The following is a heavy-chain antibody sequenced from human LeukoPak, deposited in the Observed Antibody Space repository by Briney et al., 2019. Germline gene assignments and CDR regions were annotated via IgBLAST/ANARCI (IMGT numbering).Heavy chain of an antibody. V-gene: IGHV4-59*12. CDR3: ARKGLSPPPGPQPDTRRTAFDS. CDR1: GGSISSYY. Sequence: SETLSLTCTVSGGSISSYYWSWIRQPPGKGLEWIGYIYYSGSTNYNPSLESRVTISVDTSKNQFSLKLSSVTAADTAVYYCARKGLSPPPGPQPDTRRTAFDSWGQGTMVTVSS. D-gene: IGHD1-1*01. J-gene: IGHJ3*01. CDR2: IYYSGST.